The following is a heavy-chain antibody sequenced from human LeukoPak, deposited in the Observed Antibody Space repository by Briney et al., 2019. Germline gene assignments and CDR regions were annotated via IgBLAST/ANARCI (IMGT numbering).Heavy chain of an antibody. CDR3: ARWGVSGSYYYFDQ. CDR1: GFTSSSYL. Sequence: GGSLRLSCAASGFTSSSYLMSWVRQAPGKGLEWVATIRGVGSKEFYVDSVKGRLIISRDNAKNSLYLQMNSLRAEDTAVYYCARWGVSGSYYYFDQWGQGSLVSVSS. D-gene: IGHD1-26*01. V-gene: IGHV3-7*05. J-gene: IGHJ4*02. CDR2: IRGVGSKE.